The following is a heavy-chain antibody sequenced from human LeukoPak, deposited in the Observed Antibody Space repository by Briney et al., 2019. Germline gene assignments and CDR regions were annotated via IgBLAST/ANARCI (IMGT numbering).Heavy chain of an antibody. CDR2: IRYDGSNK. CDR3: AKDPRGTLGRTYYYYGMDV. V-gene: IGHV3-30*02. Sequence: GGSLRLSCAASGFTFSSYGMHWVRQAPGKGLEWVAFIRYDGSNKYYADSVKGRFTISRDNSKNTLHLQMNSLRAEDTAVYYCAKDPRGTLGRTYYYYGMDVWGQGTTVTVSS. J-gene: IGHJ6*02. CDR1: GFTFSSYG. D-gene: IGHD3-16*01.